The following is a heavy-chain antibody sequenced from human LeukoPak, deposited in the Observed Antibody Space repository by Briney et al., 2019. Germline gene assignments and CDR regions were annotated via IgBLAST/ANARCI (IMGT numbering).Heavy chain of an antibody. CDR1: GFIFSSYS. CDR2: IDSDGSGT. J-gene: IGHJ5*02. V-gene: IGHV3-74*01. CDR3: ARDSPRTGP. Sequence: PGGSLRLSCAASGFIFSSYSMSWVRQAPGKGLEWVSHIDSDGSGTTYADSVKGRFTISRDNARNTLYLQMNSLRDEDTAVYYCARDSPRTGPWGQGTLVTVSS. D-gene: IGHD1-1*01.